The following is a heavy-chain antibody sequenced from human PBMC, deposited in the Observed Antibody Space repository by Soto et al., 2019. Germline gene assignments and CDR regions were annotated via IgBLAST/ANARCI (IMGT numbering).Heavy chain of an antibody. CDR2: INPTGGGRT. J-gene: IGHJ6*01. Sequence: DAVKVSCNASGDDVNRYYIHWVRHGPGQGLESMGIINPTGGGRTKYAQKFQGRFTVNSDRSTSTVYMEMTSLRSHDTAVYYCAKLGENDGDPHLDYYYYGMDVWGQGTTVTVS. CDR1: GDDVNRYY. D-gene: IGHD1-1*01. CDR3: AKLGENDGDPHLDYYYYGMDV. V-gene: IGHV1-46*02.